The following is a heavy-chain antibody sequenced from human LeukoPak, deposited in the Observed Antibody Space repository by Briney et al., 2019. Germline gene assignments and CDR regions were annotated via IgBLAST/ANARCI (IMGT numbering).Heavy chain of an antibody. Sequence: SATLSLTCTVSGGPISSYYWSWIRQPPGKGLEWIGYIYYSGSTNYNRSLKSRITISVETSKTQFSQTLSSVTAPDTAVYYCARERPNPDCSSGLDYWGQGTLVTVSS. V-gene: IGHV4-59*01. J-gene: IGHJ4*02. CDR1: GGPISSYY. CDR3: ARERPNPDCSSGLDY. D-gene: IGHD6-19*01. CDR2: IYYSGST.